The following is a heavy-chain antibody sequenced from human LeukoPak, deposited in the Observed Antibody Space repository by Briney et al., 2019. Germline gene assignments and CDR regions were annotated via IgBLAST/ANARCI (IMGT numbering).Heavy chain of an antibody. Sequence: SETLSLTCTVSGGSISSYYWSWIRQPPGKGLEWIGYIYYSGSTNYNPSLKSRVTISVDTSKNQFSLKLSSVTAADTAVYHCASGLGYYDSSVGYWGQGTLVTVSS. J-gene: IGHJ4*02. D-gene: IGHD3-22*01. CDR1: GGSISSYY. CDR3: ASGLGYYDSSVGY. V-gene: IGHV4-59*01. CDR2: IYYSGST.